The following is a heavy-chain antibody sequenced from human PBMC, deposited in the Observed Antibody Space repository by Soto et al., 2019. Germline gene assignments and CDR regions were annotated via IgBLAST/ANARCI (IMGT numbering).Heavy chain of an antibody. CDR3: ARGLSSPSAAGV. Sequence: QLQLQESGPGLVKPSETLSLTCAVSGGSVSSVGNYWGWTRQSPGKALGWIGSVHDTGSTHYNPSLTSRVTRAVDTSKNHFSLNVTSVTAADTAVYYCARGLSSPSAAGVWGQGTLVTVSS. J-gene: IGHJ4*02. D-gene: IGHD6-6*01. CDR2: VHDTGST. CDR1: GGSVSSVGNY. V-gene: IGHV4-39*02.